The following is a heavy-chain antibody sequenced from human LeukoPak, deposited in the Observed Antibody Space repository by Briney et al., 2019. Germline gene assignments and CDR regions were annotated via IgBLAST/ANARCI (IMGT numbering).Heavy chain of an antibody. V-gene: IGHV1-2*02. D-gene: IGHD3-10*01. CDR2: ISPRSGGT. Sequence: ASVKVSCKASGYTFIDYYMHWVRQAPGQGPEWMGWISPRSGGTIYAQRFQGRVTVTRDTSITTAYMELSSLKSDDTAVYYCASYASGYNWLKAWGQGTLVTVSS. J-gene: IGHJ5*02. CDR3: ASYASGYNWLKA. CDR1: GYTFIDYY.